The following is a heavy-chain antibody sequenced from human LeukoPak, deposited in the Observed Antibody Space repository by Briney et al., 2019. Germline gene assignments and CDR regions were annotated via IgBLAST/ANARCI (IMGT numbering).Heavy chain of an antibody. D-gene: IGHD3-22*01. J-gene: IGHJ4*02. CDR1: GFTFSSYG. Sequence: GGSLRLSCAASGFTFSSYGMHWVRQAPGKGLEWVAVIWYDGSNRYYADSVKGRFTISRDNSKNTLYLQMNSLRAEDTAVYYCAKDLDSSGYYYRLFDYWGQGALVTVSS. CDR3: AKDLDSSGYYYRLFDY. V-gene: IGHV3-33*06. CDR2: IWYDGSNR.